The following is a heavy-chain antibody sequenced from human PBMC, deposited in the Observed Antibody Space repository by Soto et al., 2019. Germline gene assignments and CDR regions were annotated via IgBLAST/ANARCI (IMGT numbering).Heavy chain of an antibody. D-gene: IGHD3-9*01. CDR2: ISSSSSYI. CDR1: GFTFSSYS. J-gene: IGHJ3*02. V-gene: IGHV3-21*01. Sequence: GGSLRLSCAASGFTFSSYSMNWVRQAPGKGLEWVSSISSSSSYIYYADSVKGRFTISRDNAKNSLYLQMNSLRAEDTAVYYCARDQGYDTLTGLALDAFDIWGQGTMVTVSS. CDR3: ARDQGYDTLTGLALDAFDI.